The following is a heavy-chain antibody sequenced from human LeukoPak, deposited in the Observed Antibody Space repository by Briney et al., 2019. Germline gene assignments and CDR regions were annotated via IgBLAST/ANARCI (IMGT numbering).Heavy chain of an antibody. D-gene: IGHD3-22*01. CDR1: GGSISSYY. CDR3: ARGDTDRGYKWLSTWFDP. Sequence: SETLSLTCTVSGGSISSYYWSWIRQPAGKGLEWIGRIYTSGSTNYNPSLKSRVTISVDTSKNQFSLKLSSVTAADTAVYYCARGDTDRGYKWLSTWFDPWGQGTLVTVSS. CDR2: IYTSGST. J-gene: IGHJ5*02. V-gene: IGHV4-4*07.